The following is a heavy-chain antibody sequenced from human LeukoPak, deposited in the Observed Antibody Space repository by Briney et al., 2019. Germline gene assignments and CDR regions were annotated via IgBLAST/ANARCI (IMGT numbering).Heavy chain of an antibody. CDR1: GFTFDDYA. Sequence: GGSLRLSCAASGFTFDDYAMYWVRQAPGKGLEWVSGISWNSGSIGYADSVKGRFTISRDNAKDSLYLQMNSLRAGDTALYYCAKANHYGDYLDYWGQGTLVTVSS. J-gene: IGHJ4*02. V-gene: IGHV3-9*01. CDR2: ISWNSGSI. CDR3: AKANHYGDYLDY. D-gene: IGHD4-17*01.